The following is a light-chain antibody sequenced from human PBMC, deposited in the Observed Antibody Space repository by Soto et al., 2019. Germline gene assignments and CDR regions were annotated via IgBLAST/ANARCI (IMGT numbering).Light chain of an antibody. CDR3: QQYGSFPIT. Sequence: EIVLTQSPGTLSLCPGEGASLSCRASQSVGVNVAWHQQRPGLAPRLLIYDASSRAVGIPDRFSGSGSGTDFTLIIGRLEPEDFAVYYCQQYGSFPITFGPGTRVDIK. CDR1: QSVGVN. V-gene: IGKV3-20*01. CDR2: DAS. J-gene: IGKJ3*01.